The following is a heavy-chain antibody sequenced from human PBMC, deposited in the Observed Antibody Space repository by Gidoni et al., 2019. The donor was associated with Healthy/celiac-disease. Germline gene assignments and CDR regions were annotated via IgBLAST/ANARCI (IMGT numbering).Heavy chain of an antibody. D-gene: IGHD4-17*01. CDR1: AFTSSSYS. V-gene: IGHV3-23*01. CDR3: AKVYGEPVHDYGDYIGAFDI. Sequence: EVQPLESGGGLVQPGGSLRLSCAASAFTSSSYSISWVRQAPGKGLEWVSAISGSGGSTYYADSVKGRFTISRDNSKNTLYLQMNSLRAEDTAVYYCAKVYGEPVHDYGDYIGAFDIWGQGTMVTVSS. J-gene: IGHJ3*02. CDR2: ISGSGGST.